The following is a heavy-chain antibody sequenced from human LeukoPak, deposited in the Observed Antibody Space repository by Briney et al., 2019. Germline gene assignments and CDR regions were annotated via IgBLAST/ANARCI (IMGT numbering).Heavy chain of an antibody. J-gene: IGHJ4*02. Sequence: ASVKVSCKASGYTFTGYYMHWERQAPGQGLEWMGWINPNSGGTNYAQKFQGRVTMTRDTSISTAYMELSRLRSDDTAVYYCARGYYDILTGYYTLDYWGQGTLVTVSS. CDR2: INPNSGGT. V-gene: IGHV1-2*02. CDR1: GYTFTGYY. D-gene: IGHD3-9*01. CDR3: ARGYYDILTGYYTLDY.